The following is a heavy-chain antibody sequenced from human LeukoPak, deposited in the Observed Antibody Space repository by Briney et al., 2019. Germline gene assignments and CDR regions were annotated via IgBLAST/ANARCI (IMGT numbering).Heavy chain of an antibody. J-gene: IGHJ6*04. D-gene: IGHD3-10*01. V-gene: IGHV3-30*04. CDR2: ISYDGSNK. CDR1: GFTFSSYA. Sequence: PGRSLRLSCAASGFTFSSYAMHWVRQAPGKGLEWVAVISYDGSNKYYADSVKGRFTISRNNSKNTLYLQMNSLRAEDTAVYYCASLLDYYGSGSYYPTSGMDVWGKGTTVTVSS. CDR3: ASLLDYYGSGSYYPTSGMDV.